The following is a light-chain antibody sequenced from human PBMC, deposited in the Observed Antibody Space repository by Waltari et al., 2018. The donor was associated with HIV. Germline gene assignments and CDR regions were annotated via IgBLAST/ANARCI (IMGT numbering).Light chain of an antibody. J-gene: IGKJ4*01. Sequence: DIVMTQSPESLAVSLGERATINCKSSHNILYNSNNKNYLAWYQQKPGQPPRLLFSCASTRQSGVPDRFSGGGSGTDFTLIINTLQPEDVALYFCQQFFSAPLTFGGGTKVEI. V-gene: IGKV4-1*01. CDR1: HNILYNSNNKNY. CDR3: QQFFSAPLT. CDR2: CAS.